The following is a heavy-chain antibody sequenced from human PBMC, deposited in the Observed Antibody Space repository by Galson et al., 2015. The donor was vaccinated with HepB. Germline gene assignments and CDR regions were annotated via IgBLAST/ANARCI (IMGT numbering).Heavy chain of an antibody. J-gene: IGHJ6*03. V-gene: IGHV3-23*01. CDR1: GFTFSTYA. CDR3: AKAPREYRGSGSLTSFYYLYYMDV. D-gene: IGHD3-10*01. CDR2: SSGSGGST. Sequence: SLRLSCAASGFTFSTYAMSWVRQAPGKGLEWVSGSSGSGGSTYYADSVKGRFTVSRDNSKNTLYLQMSSLRAEDTAIYYCAKAPREYRGSGSLTSFYYLYYMDVWGKGTAVTVSS.